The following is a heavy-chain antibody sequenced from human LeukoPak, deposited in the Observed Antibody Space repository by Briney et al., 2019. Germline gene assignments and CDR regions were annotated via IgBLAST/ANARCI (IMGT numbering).Heavy chain of an antibody. J-gene: IGHJ4*02. V-gene: IGHV3-23*01. CDR2: IGGSNGIT. Sequence: GGSLRLSCAASKFTFNSYAMSWVRQAPGKGLEWVSVIGGSNGITFYVGSVKGRFTISRDDSKDTLYLQMNSLRAEDTAVYYCARNENSGWGYFDYWGQGTLVTVSS. CDR1: KFTFNSYA. CDR3: ARNENSGWGYFDY. D-gene: IGHD5-12*01.